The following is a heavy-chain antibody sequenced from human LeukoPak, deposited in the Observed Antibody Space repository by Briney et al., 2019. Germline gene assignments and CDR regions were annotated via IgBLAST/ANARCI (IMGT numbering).Heavy chain of an antibody. D-gene: IGHD3-3*01. V-gene: IGHV3-23*01. CDR1: GFTFSSYA. J-gene: IGHJ4*02. CDR2: ISGSGGST. Sequence: GGSLRLSCAASGFTFSSYAMSWVRQAPGKGLEWVSAISGSGGSTYYADSVKGRFTISRDNSKNTPYLQMNSLRAEDTAVYYCAKDGGITTFGVVIETFDYWGQGTLVTVSS. CDR3: AKDGGITTFGVVIETFDY.